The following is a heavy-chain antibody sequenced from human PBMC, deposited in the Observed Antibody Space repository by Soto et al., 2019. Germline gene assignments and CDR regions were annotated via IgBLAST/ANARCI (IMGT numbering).Heavy chain of an antibody. J-gene: IGHJ6*02. CDR3: AVVAADNGHYSRDV. CDR2: ISSSSSTI. CDR1: GFTFSSYS. D-gene: IGHD6-13*01. Sequence: EVPLVESGGGLVQPGGSLRLSCAASGFTFSSYSMNWVRQAPGKGLEWVSYISSSSSTIYYADSVKGRFTISRDNAKNTLYLQMNSLRAEDPAVYYCAVVAADNGHYSRDVCGHAAKV. V-gene: IGHV3-48*01.